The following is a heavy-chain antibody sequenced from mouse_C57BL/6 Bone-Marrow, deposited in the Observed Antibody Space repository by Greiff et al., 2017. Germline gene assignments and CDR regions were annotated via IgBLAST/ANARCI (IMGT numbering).Heavy chain of an antibody. V-gene: IGHV1-15*01. CDR2: IDPETGGT. D-gene: IGHD1-1*01. J-gene: IGHJ2*01. CDR1: GYTFTDYE. Sequence: QVQLKQSGAELVRPGASVTLSCKASGYTFTDYEMHWVKQTPVHGLEWIGAIDPETGGTAYNQMFKGKAILTADKSSSTAYMELRSLTSEDSAVYYCTRHYGSSYSPFDYWGQGTTLTVSS. CDR3: TRHYGSSYSPFDY.